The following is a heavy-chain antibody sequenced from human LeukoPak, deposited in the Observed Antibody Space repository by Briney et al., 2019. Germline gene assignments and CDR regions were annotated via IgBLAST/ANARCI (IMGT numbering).Heavy chain of an antibody. CDR2: IIPIFGTA. CDR1: GGTFSSYA. CDR3: ARANYDFWSGYLSTHTPLDY. V-gene: IGHV1-69*05. D-gene: IGHD3-3*01. Sequence: SVKVSCKASGGTFSSYAISWVRQAPGQGLEWMGGIIPIFGTANYAQKFQGRVTITTDESTSTAYMELSSLRSEDTAVYYCARANYDFWSGYLSTHTPLDYWGQGTLVTVSS. J-gene: IGHJ4*02.